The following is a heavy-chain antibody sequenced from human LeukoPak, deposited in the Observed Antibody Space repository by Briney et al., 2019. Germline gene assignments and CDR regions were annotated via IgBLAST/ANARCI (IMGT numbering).Heavy chain of an antibody. CDR1: GYTFTSYD. CDR3: ARGGTVTTNYYYYMDV. D-gene: IGHD4-17*01. V-gene: IGHV1-8*03. Sequence: ALVKVSCKASGYTFTSYDINWVRQATGQGLEWMGWMNPNSGNTGYAQKFQGRVTITRNTSISTAYMELSSLRSEDTAVYYCARGGTVTTNYYYYMDVWGKGTTVTVSS. CDR2: MNPNSGNT. J-gene: IGHJ6*03.